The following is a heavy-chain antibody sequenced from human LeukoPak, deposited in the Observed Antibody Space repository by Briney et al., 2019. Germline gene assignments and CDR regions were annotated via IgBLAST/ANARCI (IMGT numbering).Heavy chain of an antibody. CDR1: GGSISNYY. CDR2: IYYSGAT. V-gene: IGHV4-59*08. J-gene: IGHJ4*02. D-gene: IGHD3-10*01. Sequence: SETLSLTCTVSGGSISNYYWSWIRQPPGKGLEWIGHIYYSGATKYNPSLKSRITISVDTSKNQFSLMLSSVTAADTAVYYCARFGITVVRGGKYCFDYWGQGTLVTVSS. CDR3: ARFGITVVRGGKYCFDY.